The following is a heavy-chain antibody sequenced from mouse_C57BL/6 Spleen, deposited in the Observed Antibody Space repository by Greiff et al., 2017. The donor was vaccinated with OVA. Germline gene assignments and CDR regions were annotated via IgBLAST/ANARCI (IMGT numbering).Heavy chain of an antibody. J-gene: IGHJ2*01. Sequence: DVLLVESGGGLVKPGGSLKLSCAASGFTFSDYGMHWVRQAPEKGLEWVAYISSGSSTIYYADTVKGRFTISRDNAKNTLFLQMTSLRSEDTAMYYYARDGYYGEDDWGQGTTLTVSS. V-gene: IGHV5-17*01. CDR2: ISSGSSTI. CDR3: ARDGYYGEDD. CDR1: GFTFSDYG. D-gene: IGHD2-3*01.